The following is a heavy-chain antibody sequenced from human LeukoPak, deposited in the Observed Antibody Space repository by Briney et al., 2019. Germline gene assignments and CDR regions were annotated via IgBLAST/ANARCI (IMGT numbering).Heavy chain of an antibody. CDR3: ARVIAVAGTEDY. J-gene: IGHJ4*02. D-gene: IGHD6-19*01. CDR1: GYTFTSYG. CDR2: ISAYNGNT. V-gene: IGHV1-18*01. Sequence: ASVKVSCKASGYTFTSYGISWVRQAPGQGLEWMGWISAYNGNTNYAQKFQGRVTMTTDTSTSTAYMELRSLRSDDTAVYYCARVIAVAGTEDYWGQGTLVTVSS.